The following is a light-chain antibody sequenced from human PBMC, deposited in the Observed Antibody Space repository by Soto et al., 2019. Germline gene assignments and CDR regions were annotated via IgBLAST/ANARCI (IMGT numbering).Light chain of an antibody. CDR1: QSISSY. CDR3: QQSYNFPRT. CDR2: AAS. V-gene: IGKV1-39*01. Sequence: DIQMTQSPSSLCASVGDRVTITCRASQSISSYLNWYQQKPGKAPKLLIYAASSLQSGVPSRFSGSGSGTEFTLTISGLQPEDSASYCCQQSYNFPRTFGQGTKVDIK. J-gene: IGKJ1*01.